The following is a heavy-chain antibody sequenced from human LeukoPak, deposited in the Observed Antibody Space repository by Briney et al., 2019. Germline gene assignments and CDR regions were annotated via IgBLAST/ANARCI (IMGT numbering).Heavy chain of an antibody. CDR1: GGSISSSSYY. D-gene: IGHD6-19*01. V-gene: IGHV4-39*01. CDR2: IYYSGST. J-gene: IGHJ4*02. CDR3: ARRPRAVAGAFDY. Sequence: PSETLSLTCTVSGGSISSSSYYWGWIRQPPGKGLEWIGSIYYSGSTYYNPSLKSRVTISVDTFKNQFSLKLSSVTAADTAVYYCARRPRAVAGAFDYWGQGTLVTVSS.